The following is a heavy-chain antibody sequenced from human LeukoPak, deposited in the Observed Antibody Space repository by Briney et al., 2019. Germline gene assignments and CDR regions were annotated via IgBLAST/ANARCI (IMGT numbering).Heavy chain of an antibody. J-gene: IGHJ4*02. D-gene: IGHD3-22*01. V-gene: IGHV4-59*01. Sequence: PSETLSLTCTVSGGSISSYYWSWIRQPPGKGLEWIGYIYYSGSTNYNPSLKSRVTISVDTSKNQFSLKLSSVTAADTAVYYRARVATYYYDSSGYYFDYWGQGTLVTVSS. CDR2: IYYSGST. CDR1: GGSISSYY. CDR3: ARVATYYYDSSGYYFDY.